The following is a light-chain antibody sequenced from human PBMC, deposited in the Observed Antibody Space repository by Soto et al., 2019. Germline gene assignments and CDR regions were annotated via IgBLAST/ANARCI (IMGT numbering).Light chain of an antibody. J-gene: IGKJ4*01. CDR1: QTISSW. Sequence: DIQMTQSPSTLSGSVGDRVTITCRASQTISSWLAWYQQKPGKAPKLLIYKASTLKSGVPSRFSGSGSGTEFTLTISSLQPDDFATYYCQQYNTPKAFGGGTKVDI. CDR3: QQYNTPKA. V-gene: IGKV1-5*03. CDR2: KAS.